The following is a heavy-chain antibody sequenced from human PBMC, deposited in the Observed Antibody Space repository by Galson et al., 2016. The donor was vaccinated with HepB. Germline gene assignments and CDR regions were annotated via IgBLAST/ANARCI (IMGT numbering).Heavy chain of an antibody. V-gene: IGHV3-66*01. Sequence: SLRLSCAASGFTVGYNHMSWVRQAPGRGLEWVSLIYSVGTTYYADSVKGRFIISRDNSKNTLYLQMDSLTAEDTAVYYCARDRQYDSRTWCGEFDYWGQGALVTVSS. CDR1: GFTVGYNH. CDR3: ARDRQYDSRTWCGEFDY. J-gene: IGHJ4*02. D-gene: IGHD3-10*01. CDR2: IYSVGTT.